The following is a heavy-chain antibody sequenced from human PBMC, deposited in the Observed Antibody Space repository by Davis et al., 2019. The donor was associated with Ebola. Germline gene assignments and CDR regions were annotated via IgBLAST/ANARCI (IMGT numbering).Heavy chain of an antibody. CDR3: ARTSIVGTTTTASDI. D-gene: IGHD1-26*01. CDR2: ISIYNGNT. J-gene: IGHJ3*02. CDR1: GDSFTSYA. V-gene: IGHV1-18*01. Sequence: ASVKVSCKASGDSFTSYAISWVRQAPGQGLEWMGWISIYNGNTNYAQILQGRVTMTTDTSTGTAYMELRSLRSDDTAVYFCARTSIVGTTTTASDIWGQGTMVTVSS.